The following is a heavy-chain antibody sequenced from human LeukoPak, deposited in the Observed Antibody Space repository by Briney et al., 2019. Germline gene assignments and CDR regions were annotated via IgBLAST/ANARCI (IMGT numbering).Heavy chain of an antibody. CDR2: IYDSGST. CDR3: ARDHSSGWFDY. J-gene: IGHJ4*02. Sequence: SETLSLTCTVSGGSIRSSYYYWGWIRQPPGKGLEWIGSIYDSGSTYYNPSLKSRVTISVDTSKNQFSLKLSSVTAADTAVYYCARDHSSGWFDYWGRGTLVTVSS. D-gene: IGHD6-19*01. CDR1: GGSIRSSYYY. V-gene: IGHV4-39*07.